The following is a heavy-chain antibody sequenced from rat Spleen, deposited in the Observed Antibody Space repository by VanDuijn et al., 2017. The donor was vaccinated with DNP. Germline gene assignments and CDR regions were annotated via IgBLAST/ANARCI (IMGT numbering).Heavy chain of an antibody. J-gene: IGHJ4*01. CDR2: MWSGGTT. V-gene: IGHV2S63*01. Sequence: EVQLKESGPGLVQPSQTLSLTCTVSGFSLTDYSVHWVRQPPGKGLEWMGVMWSGGTTAYNSALKSRLSIGRDTSKSQVFLKMNSLQTEDTAIYYCTRDGSPYYSSYMDVMDAWGQGASVTVSS. CDR3: TRDGSPYYSSYMDVMDA. D-gene: IGHD1-2*01. CDR1: GFSLTDYS.